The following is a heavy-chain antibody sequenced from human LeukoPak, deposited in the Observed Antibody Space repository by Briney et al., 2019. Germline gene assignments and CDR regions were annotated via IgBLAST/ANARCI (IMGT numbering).Heavy chain of an antibody. CDR2: IYYSGST. CDR3: AREPSDYGGNLDY. J-gene: IGHJ4*02. V-gene: IGHV4-31*03. Sequence: PSETLSLTCTVSGGSISSGGYYWSRIRQHPGKGLEWIGYIYYSGSTYYNPSLKSRVTISVDTSRNQFSLKLSSVTAADTAVYYCAREPSDYGGNLDYSGQGTVVTVSS. D-gene: IGHD4-23*01. CDR1: GGSISSGGYY.